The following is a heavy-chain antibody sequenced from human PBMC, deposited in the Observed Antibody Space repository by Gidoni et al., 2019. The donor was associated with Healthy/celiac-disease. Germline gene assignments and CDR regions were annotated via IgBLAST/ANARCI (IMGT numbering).Heavy chain of an antibody. CDR2: ISGSGGST. D-gene: IGHD3-10*01. Sequence: EVQLVESGGGLVQPGGSLRLSCAASGFPFSSYAMSWVRQAPGKGLEWVSAISGSGGSTYYADSVKGRFTISRDNSKNTLYLQMNSLRAEDTAVYYCAKNPARSLYYGSGRFDYWGQGTLVTVSS. J-gene: IGHJ4*02. CDR1: GFPFSSYA. CDR3: AKNPARSLYYGSGRFDY. V-gene: IGHV3-23*04.